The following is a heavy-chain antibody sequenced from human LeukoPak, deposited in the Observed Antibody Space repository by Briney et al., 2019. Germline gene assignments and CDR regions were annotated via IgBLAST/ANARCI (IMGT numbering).Heavy chain of an antibody. V-gene: IGHV2-70*11. CDR3: ARTIAARYYFDY. Sequence: SGPTLVNPTQTLTLTCTFSGFSLTTSGMCVSWIRQPPGKALEWLARIDWDDDKYYSTSLKTRLTISKDTSKNQVVLTMTNMGPVDTATYYCARTIAARYYFDYWGQGTLVTVSS. CDR1: GFSLTTSGMC. J-gene: IGHJ4*02. CDR2: IDWDDDK. D-gene: IGHD6-6*01.